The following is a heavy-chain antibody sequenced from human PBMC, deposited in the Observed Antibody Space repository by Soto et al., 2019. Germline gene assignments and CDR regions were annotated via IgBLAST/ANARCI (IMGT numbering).Heavy chain of an antibody. J-gene: IGHJ3*02. D-gene: IGHD3-10*01. CDR3: AKDREWFGEEDAFDI. CDR1: GFTFSSYG. V-gene: IGHV3-30*18. CDR2: ISYDGSNR. Sequence: PGGSLRLSCAASGFTFSSYGMHWVRQAPGKGLEWVAVISYDGSNRYYADSVQGRFTISRDNSKNTLYLQMDSLRAEDTAVYYCAKDREWFGEEDAFDIWGQGTMVTVSS.